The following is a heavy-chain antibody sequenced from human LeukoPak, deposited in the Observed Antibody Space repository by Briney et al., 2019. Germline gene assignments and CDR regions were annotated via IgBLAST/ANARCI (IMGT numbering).Heavy chain of an antibody. V-gene: IGHV3-48*03. J-gene: IGHJ3*02. CDR3: ARTVAVYGNAFDI. D-gene: IGHD6-19*01. Sequence: GGSLRLSCAASGFTFSSYEMNWVRQAPGKGLEWVSYISSSGSTIYYADSVKGRFTISRDNAKNSLYLQMNSLRAEDTAVYYCARTVAVYGNAFDIWGQGTMVTVSS. CDR2: ISSSGSTI. CDR1: GFTFSSYE.